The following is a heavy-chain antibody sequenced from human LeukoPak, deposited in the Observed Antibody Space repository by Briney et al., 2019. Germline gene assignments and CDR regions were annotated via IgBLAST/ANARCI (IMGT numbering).Heavy chain of an antibody. D-gene: IGHD3-22*01. V-gene: IGHV1-46*01. Sequence: ASVKVSCKASGYTFTSYYMHWVRQAPGQGLEWMGIINPSGGSTSYAQKFQGRVTITRDTSASTAYMELSSLRSEDTAVYYCAISYYYDSSGYYNDYWGQGTLVTVSS. CDR2: INPSGGST. CDR1: GYTFTSYY. J-gene: IGHJ4*02. CDR3: AISYYYDSSGYYNDY.